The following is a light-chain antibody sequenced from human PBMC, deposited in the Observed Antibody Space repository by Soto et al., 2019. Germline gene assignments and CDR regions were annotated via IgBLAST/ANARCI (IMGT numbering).Light chain of an antibody. CDR1: PGNSNF. CDR3: QQYDNLPRT. V-gene: IGKV1-33*01. CDR2: DAS. J-gene: IGKJ2*01. Sequence: PITQSPSSLVSTVRGKVTIPCPGEPGNSNFLNWDQQKPGKDPKVLIYDASNLETGVPSRFSGSGSGTDFTFTISSLQPEDIATYYCQQYDNLPRTFGQGTKLEIK.